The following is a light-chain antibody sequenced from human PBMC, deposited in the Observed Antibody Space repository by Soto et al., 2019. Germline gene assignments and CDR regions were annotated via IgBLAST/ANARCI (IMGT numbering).Light chain of an antibody. Sequence: DVVLTQSPLSLPVALGQPASISCTSSQSLVYSGGASNGKTFLNWFQQRPGQSPRRLIYKVSDRDSGVPDRFSGSGSVTEFTLNISRVEAEDAAIYYCMQGTYWPYTFGQGTKLEIK. V-gene: IGKV2-30*01. J-gene: IGKJ2*01. CDR2: KVS. CDR3: MQGTYWPYT. CDR1: QSLVYSGGASNGKTF.